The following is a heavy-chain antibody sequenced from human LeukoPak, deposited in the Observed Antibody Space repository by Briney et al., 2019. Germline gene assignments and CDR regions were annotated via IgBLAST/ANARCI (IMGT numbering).Heavy chain of an antibody. CDR3: ARPASMIVVDDAFDI. D-gene: IGHD3-22*01. J-gene: IGHJ3*02. Sequence: SVKVSCKASGYTFTSYGISWVRQAPGQGLEWMGGIIPIFGTANYAQKFQGRVTITADESTSTAYMELSSLRSEDTAVYYCARPASMIVVDDAFDIWGQGTMVTVSS. V-gene: IGHV1-69*13. CDR2: IIPIFGTA. CDR1: GYTFTSYG.